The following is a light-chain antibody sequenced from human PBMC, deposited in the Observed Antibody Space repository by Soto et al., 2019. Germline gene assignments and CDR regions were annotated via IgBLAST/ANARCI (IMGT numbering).Light chain of an antibody. CDR1: SNDIGAYQY. Sequence: QSPLTQPASVSASPGQSITISCAGTSNDIGAYQYVSWYQHRPGKAPRLIIYDVTDRPSGVSSRFSGSKSDNSASLTISGLQTDDEADYYCSSFTTSLTVIFGGGTKLTVL. CDR3: SSFTTSLTVI. V-gene: IGLV2-14*01. CDR2: DVT. J-gene: IGLJ2*01.